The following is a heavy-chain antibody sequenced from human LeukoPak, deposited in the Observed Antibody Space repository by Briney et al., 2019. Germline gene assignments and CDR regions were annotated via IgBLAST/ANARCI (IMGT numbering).Heavy chain of an antibody. CDR3: ALRGEWTAYYFDY. CDR1: AGSIGAYY. D-gene: IGHD3/OR15-3a*01. CDR2: VNHSGTT. V-gene: IGHV4-34*01. J-gene: IGHJ4*02. Sequence: SETLSLTCAAYAGSIGAYYVRYFRQSPEQGLVWLGEVNHSGTTISNPSLESRVSMSMDLTRKRFSLELTSVTAADTTVYYCALRGEWTAYYFDYWAQGSLVTVSS.